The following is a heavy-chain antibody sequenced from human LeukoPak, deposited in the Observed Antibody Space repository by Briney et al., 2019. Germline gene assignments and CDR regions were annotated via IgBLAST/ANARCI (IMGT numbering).Heavy chain of an antibody. CDR3: ARPYSAYNWSPDY. CDR2: IYPGDSDT. J-gene: IGHJ4*02. D-gene: IGHD5-12*01. Sequence: GESLKISCKGSGYNFTTYWIGWGRQMPGKGLEWMGIIYPGDSDTRYSPSFQGQVTMSADKSISSAYLQWTTLQASDTAIYYCARPYSAYNWSPDYWGQGTLVTVSS. CDR1: GYNFTTYW. V-gene: IGHV5-51*01.